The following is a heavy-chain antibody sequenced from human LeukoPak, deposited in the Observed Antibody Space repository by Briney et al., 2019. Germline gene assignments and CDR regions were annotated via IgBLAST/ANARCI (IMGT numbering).Heavy chain of an antibody. Sequence: PGGSLRLSCAASGFTFNDYAMSWVRQAPGKGLEWVSGISWNSGSIGYADSMKGLFTISRDNAKNSLYLQMNGLRAEDTAVYYCARDRSSGSYDYWGQETLVTVSS. D-gene: IGHD6-19*01. J-gene: IGHJ4*02. CDR2: ISWNSGSI. CDR1: GFTFNDYA. V-gene: IGHV3-20*04. CDR3: ARDRSSGSYDY.